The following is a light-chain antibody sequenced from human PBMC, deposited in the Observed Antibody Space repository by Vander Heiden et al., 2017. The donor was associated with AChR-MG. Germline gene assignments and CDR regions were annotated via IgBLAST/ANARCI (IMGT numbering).Light chain of an antibody. CDR1: QRISRY. Sequence: IQMTQSPSSLSASVGDRVTITCRASQRISRYLNWYQQKPGKAPKPMIYAASSWQRGGPARFSGSGSGTDVTLTISSLQPEDVATYYCQQSYSNRPATFGQGTKVEIK. CDR2: AAS. J-gene: IGKJ1*01. V-gene: IGKV1-39*01. CDR3: QQSYSNRPAT.